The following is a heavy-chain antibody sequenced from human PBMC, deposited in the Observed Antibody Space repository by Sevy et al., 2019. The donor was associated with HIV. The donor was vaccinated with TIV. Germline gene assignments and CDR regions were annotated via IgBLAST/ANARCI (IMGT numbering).Heavy chain of an antibody. J-gene: IGHJ5*02. V-gene: IGHV3-9*01. Sequence: GGSLRLSCAASGFTFDDYAMHWVRQAPGKGLEWVSGISWNSGSIGYADSVKGRFTISRDNAKNSLYLQMNGLRVEDTALYYCAVGNYYDTSGSTRDWFDPWGQGTLVTVSS. D-gene: IGHD3-22*01. CDR3: AVGNYYDTSGSTRDWFDP. CDR1: GFTFDDYA. CDR2: ISWNSGSI.